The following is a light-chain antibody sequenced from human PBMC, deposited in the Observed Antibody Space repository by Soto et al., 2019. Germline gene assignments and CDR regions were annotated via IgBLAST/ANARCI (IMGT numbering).Light chain of an antibody. J-gene: IGKJ3*01. CDR2: GAS. V-gene: IGKV3-20*01. CDR3: QQYGSSPWGFT. CDR1: QSVSSY. Sequence: IVLAQSPATLSLSPGERSTLSCRASQSVSSYLAWYQQKPGQVPRLLIYGASSRATGIPDRFSGSGSGTDFTLTISRLEPEDFAVYYCQQYGSSPWGFTFGPGTTGDIK.